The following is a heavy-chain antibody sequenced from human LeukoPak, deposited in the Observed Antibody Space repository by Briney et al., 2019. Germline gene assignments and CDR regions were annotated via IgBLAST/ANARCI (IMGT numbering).Heavy chain of an antibody. J-gene: IGHJ4*02. CDR3: VGGGLRFFDY. CDR2: INGGSSTI. Sequence: GSLSLSCAASGFPFTTFEMNWVRQAPGKGVEWISYINGGSSTIFYTDSVKGRFTISRDNAKNSLYLQMNSLSVDDTAVYFCVGGGLRFFDYWGQGSRVIVSS. CDR1: GFPFTTFE. V-gene: IGHV3-48*03. D-gene: IGHD3-16*01.